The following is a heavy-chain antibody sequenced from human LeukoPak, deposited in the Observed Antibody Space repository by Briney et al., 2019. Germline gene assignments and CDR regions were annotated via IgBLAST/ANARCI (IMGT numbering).Heavy chain of an antibody. J-gene: IGHJ6*03. CDR2: IYHSGST. CDR1: GYSISSGYY. D-gene: IGHD3-22*01. CDR3: ARHFRTGKWLLGTYYYYMDV. V-gene: IGHV4-38-2*02. Sequence: SETLSLTCTVSGYSISSGYYWGWIRQPPGKGLEWIGSIYHSGSTYYNPSLKSRVTISVDTSKNQFSLKLSSVTAADTAVYYCARHFRTGKWLLGTYYYYMDVWGKGTTVTISS.